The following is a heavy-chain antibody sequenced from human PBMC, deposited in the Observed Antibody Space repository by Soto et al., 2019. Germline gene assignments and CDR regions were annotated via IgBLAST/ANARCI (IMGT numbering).Heavy chain of an antibody. Sequence: PGGSLRLSCSASGFTFSSYSMHWVRQAPGKGLEYVSAISSNGGSTYYADSVKGRFTISRDNSKNTLYLQMSSLRAEDTAVYYCVKGWVYTPGDWWGKGTLVTVSS. CDR2: ISSNGGST. CDR1: GFTFSSYS. J-gene: IGHJ4*02. CDR3: VKGWVYTPGDW. V-gene: IGHV3-64D*08. D-gene: IGHD2-8*01.